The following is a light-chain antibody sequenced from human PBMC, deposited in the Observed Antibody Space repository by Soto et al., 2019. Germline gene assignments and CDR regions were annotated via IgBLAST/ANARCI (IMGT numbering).Light chain of an antibody. CDR1: QSVSSSF. V-gene: IGKV3-20*01. CDR3: QQYGSSPLT. J-gene: IGKJ4*01. Sequence: EIVLTQSPGTLSLSPGERATLSCRASQSVSSSFLAWYQQKPGQAPRLLIYGASSSATGIPDRFSGSGSGTDFTLTISRLETEDVAVYYCQQYGSSPLTVGGGTKVEIK. CDR2: GAS.